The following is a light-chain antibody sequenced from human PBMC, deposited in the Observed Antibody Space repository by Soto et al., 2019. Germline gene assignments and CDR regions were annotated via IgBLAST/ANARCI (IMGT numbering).Light chain of an antibody. CDR3: QQYKKWPRT. CDR2: DAS. Sequence: EIVMTQSPATLSVSPWERATLSCRASQSVSSNFAWYQQKPGQAPRLLIYDASTRATGIPARFSGSGSGTEFTLTISSLQSEDFAVYYCQQYKKWPRTFGHGTKVDIK. V-gene: IGKV3-15*01. J-gene: IGKJ1*01. CDR1: QSVSSN.